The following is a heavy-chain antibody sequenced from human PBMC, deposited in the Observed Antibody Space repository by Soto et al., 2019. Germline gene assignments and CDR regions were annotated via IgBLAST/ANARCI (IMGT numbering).Heavy chain of an antibody. Sequence: CGAAEVSLSRWEPHCLHKAPGEGLEWVAVISYDGSHKYYVDSVKGRFTISRDNSKNTLYLQMNSLRAEDTAVYYGTKDVSPAFEFRGRGTFVTVSS. V-gene: IGHV3-30*18. D-gene: IGHD2-21*01. CDR3: TKDVSPAFEF. J-gene: IGHJ1*01. CDR1: EVSLSRWE. CDR2: ISYDGSHK.